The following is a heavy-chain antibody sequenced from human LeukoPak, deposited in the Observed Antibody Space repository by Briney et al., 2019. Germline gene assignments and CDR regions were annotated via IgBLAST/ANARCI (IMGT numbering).Heavy chain of an antibody. D-gene: IGHD3-9*01. Sequence: PGGSLRLSCAASGFTFSSYSMNWVRQAPGKGLEWVSSISSSSSYIYYADSVKGQFTISRDNAKNSLYLQMNSLRAEDTAVYYCARGLTYYDILTGYSKNALYWGQGTLVTVSS. CDR2: ISSSSSYI. J-gene: IGHJ4*02. V-gene: IGHV3-21*01. CDR3: ARGLTYYDILTGYSKNALY. CDR1: GFTFSSYS.